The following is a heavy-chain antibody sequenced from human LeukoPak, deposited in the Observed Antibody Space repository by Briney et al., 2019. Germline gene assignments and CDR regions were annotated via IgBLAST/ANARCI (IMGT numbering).Heavy chain of an antibody. D-gene: IGHD6-13*01. Sequence: TLSLTCTVSGGSISSSTYYWGWIRQPPGKGLEWLARIDWDDDKYYNTSLKTRLTISKDTSKNQVVLTMTNMDPVDTATYYCARMQRTAPGRGYYYYTMDVWGQGTTVTVSS. CDR1: GGSISSSTYY. CDR3: ARMQRTAPGRGYYYYTMDV. J-gene: IGHJ6*02. CDR2: IDWDDDK. V-gene: IGHV2-70*11.